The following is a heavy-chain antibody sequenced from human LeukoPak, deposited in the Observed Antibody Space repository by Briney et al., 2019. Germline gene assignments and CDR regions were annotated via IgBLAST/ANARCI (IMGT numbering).Heavy chain of an antibody. CDR1: GFTFSTYS. V-gene: IGHV3-21*01. Sequence: GGSLRLSCAASGFTFSTYSMNWVRQAPGKGLEWVASISNSGSYVYYADSVTGRFTISKDNAKNSLYLQMNSLRAEDTAVYYCARRYCSSTNCYAFDIWGQGTMVTVSS. D-gene: IGHD2-2*01. CDR2: ISNSGSYV. J-gene: IGHJ3*02. CDR3: ARRYCSSTNCYAFDI.